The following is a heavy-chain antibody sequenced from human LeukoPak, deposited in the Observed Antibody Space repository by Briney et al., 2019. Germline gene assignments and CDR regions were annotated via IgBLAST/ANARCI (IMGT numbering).Heavy chain of an antibody. CDR2: INPDGSDK. CDR3: ARYNYYGSSGHLY. D-gene: IGHD3-22*01. CDR1: GFTFSSYS. V-gene: IGHV3-7*01. Sequence: PGGSLRLSCAASGFTFSSYSMTWVRQAPGKGLEWVANINPDGSDKKYVDSVEGRFSISRDNAKNSLFLQMDSLRAEDTAVYYCARYNYYGSSGHLYWGQGTLVTVSS. J-gene: IGHJ4*02.